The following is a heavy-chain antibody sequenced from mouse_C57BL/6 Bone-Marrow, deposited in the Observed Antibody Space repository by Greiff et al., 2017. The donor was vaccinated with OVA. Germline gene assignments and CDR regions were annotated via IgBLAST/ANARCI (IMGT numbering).Heavy chain of an antibody. V-gene: IGHV5-2*01. Sequence: EVKLMESGGGLVQPGESLKLSCESNEYEFPSHDMSWGRKTPEKRLELVAAINSDGGSTYYPDTMERRFIISRDNTKKTLYLQMSSLRSEDTALYYCATPSDGYFLYWGQGTTLTVSS. CDR1: EYEFPSHD. CDR2: INSDGGST. J-gene: IGHJ2*01. CDR3: ATPSDGYFLY. D-gene: IGHD2-3*01.